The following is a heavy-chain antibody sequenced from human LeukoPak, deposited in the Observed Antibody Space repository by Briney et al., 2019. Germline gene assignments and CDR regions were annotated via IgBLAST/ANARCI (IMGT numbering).Heavy chain of an antibody. CDR2: INPNSGGT. V-gene: IGHV1-2*02. CDR3: ARDWQRWFGELSQQNWFDP. Sequence: ASVKVSCKASGFTFTGYYMHWVRQAPGQGLEWMGWINPNSGGTNYAQKFQGRVTMTRDTSISTAYMELSRLRSDDTAVYYCARDWQRWFGELSQQNWFDPWGQGTLVTVSS. J-gene: IGHJ5*02. CDR1: GFTFTGYY. D-gene: IGHD3-10*01.